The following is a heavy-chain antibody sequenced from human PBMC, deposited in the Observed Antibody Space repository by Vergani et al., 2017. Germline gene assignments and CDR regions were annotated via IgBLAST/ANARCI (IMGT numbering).Heavy chain of an antibody. CDR3: ARGGAYCTNGVCWFDY. Sequence: QVQLQESGPGLVKPSETLSLTCTVSGGSISRYYWSWIRQPPGKGLEWIGYIYYSGSTNYNPSLKSRVTISVDTSKNQFSLKLSSVTAADTAVYYCARGGAYCTNGVCWFDYWGQGTLVTVSS. D-gene: IGHD2-8*01. CDR1: GGSISRYY. J-gene: IGHJ4*02. CDR2: IYYSGST. V-gene: IGHV4-59*01.